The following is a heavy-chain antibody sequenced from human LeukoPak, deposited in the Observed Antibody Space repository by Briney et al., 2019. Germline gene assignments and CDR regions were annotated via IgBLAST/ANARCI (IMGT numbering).Heavy chain of an antibody. Sequence: PSETLSLTCTVSGDSISNYYWSWIRQPAGKGLESIGRIYSSGSTNYNPSLKCRVTMSVDTSKNQFSLKVSSVTAADTAVYHCAREAAAGKFYFDYWGQGTLVTVSS. CDR2: IYSSGST. V-gene: IGHV4-4*07. CDR1: GDSISNYY. J-gene: IGHJ4*02. D-gene: IGHD6-13*01. CDR3: AREAAAGKFYFDY.